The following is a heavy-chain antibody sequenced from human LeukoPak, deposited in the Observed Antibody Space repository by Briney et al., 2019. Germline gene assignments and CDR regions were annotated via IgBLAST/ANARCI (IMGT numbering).Heavy chain of an antibody. D-gene: IGHD3-10*01. CDR1: GGSVTTYGSC. J-gene: IGHJ4*02. CDR3: ARDYYGSLDY. CDR2: DYCGGNT. Sequence: PSETLSLTCTVSGGSVTTYGSCWSWIRQPPGKGLEWIAYDYCGGNTNYNPSLKSRVTISVDMSKNQFSLKLSSVTAADTAVYYCARDYYGSLDYWGQGILVTVSS. V-gene: IGHV4-61*08.